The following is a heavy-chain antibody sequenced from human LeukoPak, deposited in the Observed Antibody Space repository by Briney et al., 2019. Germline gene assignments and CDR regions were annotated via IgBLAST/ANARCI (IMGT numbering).Heavy chain of an antibody. CDR2: IYYGGTT. CDR1: GGTISSSSYY. J-gene: IGHJ4*02. Sequence: NPSETLSLTCTVSGGTISSSSYYWGWIRQPPGKGLEWIVSIYYGGTTYYNPSLKSRVTISVDTSKSQFSLRLTSVTAADTAVYYCARHVRFLEWLSSYYFDYWGQGTLVTVSS. CDR3: ARHVRFLEWLSSYYFDY. V-gene: IGHV4-39*01. D-gene: IGHD3-3*01.